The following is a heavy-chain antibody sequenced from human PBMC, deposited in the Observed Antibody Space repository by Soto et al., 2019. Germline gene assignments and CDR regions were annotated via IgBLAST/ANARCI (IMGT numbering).Heavy chain of an antibody. D-gene: IGHD2-15*01. V-gene: IGHV4-59*01. Sequence: SETLSLTCTVSGGSINLYYWIWIRQPPGEGLEYIGYIYYSGSTSYNPSLRGRVTMSVDTSKNQFSLNLNSVTAADTAVYYCARGGPIRINWFDPWGQGTLVTVSS. CDR3: ARGGPIRINWFDP. CDR1: GGSINLYY. CDR2: IYYSGST. J-gene: IGHJ5*02.